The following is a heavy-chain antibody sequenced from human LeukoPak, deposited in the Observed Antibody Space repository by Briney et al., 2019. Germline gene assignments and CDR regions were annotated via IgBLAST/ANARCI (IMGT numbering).Heavy chain of an antibody. CDR3: ARDFYPRRGYSYGQPADY. J-gene: IGHJ4*02. D-gene: IGHD5-18*01. CDR1: GYTFTSYG. V-gene: IGHV1-18*01. Sequence: ASVKVSCKASGYTFTSYGISWVRQAPGQGLEWMGWISAYNGNTNYAQKLQGRVTMTTDTSTSTAYMELGSLRSDDTAVYYCARDFYPRRGYSYGQPADYWGQGTLVTISS. CDR2: ISAYNGNT.